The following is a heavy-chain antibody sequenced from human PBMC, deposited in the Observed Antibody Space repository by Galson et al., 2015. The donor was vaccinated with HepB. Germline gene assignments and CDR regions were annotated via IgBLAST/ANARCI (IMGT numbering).Heavy chain of an antibody. CDR2: IRSKAYGGTT. V-gene: IGHV3-49*04. Sequence: SLRLSCAASGFTFGDYAMSWVRQAPGKGLEWVGFIRSKAYGGTTEYAASVKGRFTISRDDSKSIAYLQMNSLKTEDTAVYYCTRIPVVAAAGSYYYGMDVWGQGTTVTVSS. CDR1: GFTFGDYA. CDR3: TRIPVVAAAGSYYYGMDV. J-gene: IGHJ6*02. D-gene: IGHD6-13*01.